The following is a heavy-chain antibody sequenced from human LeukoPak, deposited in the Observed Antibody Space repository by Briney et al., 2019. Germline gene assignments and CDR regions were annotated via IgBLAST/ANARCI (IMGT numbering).Heavy chain of an antibody. CDR2: ISGSGGST. CDR1: GFTFSSYV. Sequence: GGSLRLSCAASGFTFSSYVMSWVRQAPGKGLEWVSVISGSGGSTYYADSVKGRFTISRDNSKNTLYLQMNSLRAEDTAVYYCARDRPVVVVAATLFQHWGQGTLVTVSS. J-gene: IGHJ1*01. V-gene: IGHV3-23*01. CDR3: ARDRPVVVVAATLFQH. D-gene: IGHD2-15*01.